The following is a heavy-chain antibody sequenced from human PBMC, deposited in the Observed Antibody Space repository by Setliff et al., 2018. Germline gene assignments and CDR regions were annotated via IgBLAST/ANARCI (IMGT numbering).Heavy chain of an antibody. V-gene: IGHV4-59*05. CDR1: GGSISSYY. CDR3: ARHWDFCGGNCPHNSIDY. Sequence: NPSETLSLTCTVSGGSISSYYWSWIRQPPWKGLEWIGSISYGGNTYYNPSLNSRVTISADTSKNQFSVRLNSVTAADTAVYYCARHWDFCGGNCPHNSIDYWGRGALVTVSS. D-gene: IGHD2-21*02. CDR2: ISYGGNT. J-gene: IGHJ4*02.